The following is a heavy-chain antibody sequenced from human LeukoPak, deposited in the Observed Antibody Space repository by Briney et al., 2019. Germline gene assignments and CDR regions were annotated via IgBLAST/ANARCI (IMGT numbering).Heavy chain of an antibody. J-gene: IGHJ4*02. CDR1: GYTVTSYY. D-gene: IGHD1-26*01. Sequence: ASVKVSCKASGYTVTSYYMHWVRQAPGQGLEWMGILNPSGGSTSYAQKFQGRATLTRATSTSTVYMELSSLRSEDTAVYYCARDLGVGAIGFVDYWGQGTLVTVSS. CDR2: LNPSGGST. V-gene: IGHV1-46*01. CDR3: ARDLGVGAIGFVDY.